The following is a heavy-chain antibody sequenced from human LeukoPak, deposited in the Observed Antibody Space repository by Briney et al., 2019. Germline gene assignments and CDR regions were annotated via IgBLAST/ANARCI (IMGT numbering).Heavy chain of an antibody. J-gene: IGHJ4*02. D-gene: IGHD3-22*01. CDR2: INHSGST. CDR3: ARSKSYDRLVDY. Sequence: SETQSLICALYGGSFSGYYGSWIRQPPGKGLEWIREINHSGSTNYNPSLKSRVTISVDTSKNQFYLKLSSVTAADTAVYYCARSKSYDRLVDYWGQGTLVTVSS. V-gene: IGHV4-34*01. CDR1: GGSFSGYY.